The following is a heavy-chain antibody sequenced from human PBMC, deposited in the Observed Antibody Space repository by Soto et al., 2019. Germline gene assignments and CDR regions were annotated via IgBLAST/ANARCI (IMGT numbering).Heavy chain of an antibody. CDR2: INSDGSDI. V-gene: IGHV3-74*01. CDR1: GFTFSSYW. D-gene: IGHD3-22*01. J-gene: IGHJ4*02. CDR3: ARGDSSGYYCVY. Sequence: GGSLRLSCAASGFTFSSYWMHWVRQAPGQGLVWVSRINSDGSDISYADSVKGRFSISRDNSKNTLYLQMNSLRAEDTAVYYCARGDSSGYYCVYWGQGTLVTVSS.